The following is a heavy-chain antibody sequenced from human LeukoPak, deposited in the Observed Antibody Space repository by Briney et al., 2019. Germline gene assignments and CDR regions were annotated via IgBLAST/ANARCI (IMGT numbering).Heavy chain of an antibody. J-gene: IGHJ4*02. D-gene: IGHD6-13*01. Sequence: GGSLRLSCAASGFTFSSYWMSWVRQAPGEGLEWVANIKQDGSEKYYVDSVKGRFTISRDNAKNSLYLQMNSLRAEDTAVYYCARVSWVAAAGCNDYWGQGTLVTVSS. CDR1: GFTFSSYW. V-gene: IGHV3-7*01. CDR2: IKQDGSEK. CDR3: ARVSWVAAAGCNDY.